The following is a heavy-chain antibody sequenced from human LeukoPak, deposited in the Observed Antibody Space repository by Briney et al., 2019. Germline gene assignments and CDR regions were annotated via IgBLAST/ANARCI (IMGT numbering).Heavy chain of an antibody. J-gene: IGHJ6*02. Sequence: SETLSLTCAVYGGSFSGYYWSWIRQPPGKGLEWIGEINHSGSTNYNPSLKSRVTISVDTSKNQFSLTLSSVTDADTAVYYCARHMIRLTYYYYGMDVWGQGTTVTVSS. CDR3: ARHMIRLTYYYYGMDV. CDR1: GGSFSGYY. D-gene: IGHD3-22*01. V-gene: IGHV4-34*01. CDR2: INHSGST.